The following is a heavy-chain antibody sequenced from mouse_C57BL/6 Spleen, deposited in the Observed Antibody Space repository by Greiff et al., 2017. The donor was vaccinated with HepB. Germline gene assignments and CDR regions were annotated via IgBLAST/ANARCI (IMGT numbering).Heavy chain of an antibody. CDR3: ARRGVLRSHVWFAY. CDR2: LYPRDGST. V-gene: IGHV1-85*01. J-gene: IGHJ3*01. CDR1: GYTFTSYD. D-gene: IGHD1-1*01. Sequence: VQLQQSGPELVKPGASVKLSCKASGYTFTSYDINWVKQRPGQGLEWIGWLYPRDGSTKYNEKFKGKATLTVDTSSSTAYMELHSLTSEDSAVYFCARRGVLRSHVWFAYSGQGTLVTVSA.